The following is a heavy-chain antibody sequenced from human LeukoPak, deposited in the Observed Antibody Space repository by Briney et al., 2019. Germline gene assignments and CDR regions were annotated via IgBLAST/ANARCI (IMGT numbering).Heavy chain of an antibody. J-gene: IGHJ4*02. D-gene: IGHD6-19*01. CDR1: GFTFSSYS. CDR3: ASSEYSSGWGPN. CDR2: ISSSSSYI. Sequence: GGSLRLSCAASGFTFSSYSMNWVSQAPGKGLEWVSSISSSSSYIYYADSVKGRFTISRDNAKNSLYLQMNSLRAEDTAVYYCASSEYSSGWGPNWGQGTLVTVSS. V-gene: IGHV3-21*01.